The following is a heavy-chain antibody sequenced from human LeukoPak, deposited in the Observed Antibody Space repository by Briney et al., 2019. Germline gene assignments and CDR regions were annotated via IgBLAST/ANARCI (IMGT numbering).Heavy chain of an antibody. CDR3: AREGVSMIRGIIFNYYGMDV. CDR1: GDSVSSNNAA. Sequence: SQTLSLTCVLSGDSVSSNNAAWNWLRQSPSRGLEWLGRTYYKSKWYDDYAVSVKSRITIKPDTSRNQFSLQLKSVTPEDTAVYYCAREGVSMIRGIIFNYYGMDVWGQGTAVSVSS. V-gene: IGHV6-1*01. D-gene: IGHD3-10*01. J-gene: IGHJ6*02. CDR2: TYYKSKWYD.